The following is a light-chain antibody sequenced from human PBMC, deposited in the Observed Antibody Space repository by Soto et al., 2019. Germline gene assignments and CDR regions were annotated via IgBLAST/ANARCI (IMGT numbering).Light chain of an antibody. Sequence: SYELTQPPSVSVAPGKTARITCGGNNIGSKSVHWYQQKPGQAPVLVINYDSDRPSGIPERFSGSNSGNTATLTISRVEAGDEADYYCQVWDSSSDHRVFGTGTKLTVL. J-gene: IGLJ1*01. CDR2: YDS. CDR3: QVWDSSSDHRV. CDR1: NIGSKS. V-gene: IGLV3-21*04.